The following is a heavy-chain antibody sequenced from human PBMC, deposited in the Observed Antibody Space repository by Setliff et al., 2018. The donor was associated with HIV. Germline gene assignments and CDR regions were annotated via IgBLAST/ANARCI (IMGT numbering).Heavy chain of an antibody. V-gene: IGHV4-4*09. J-gene: IGHJ5*02. D-gene: IGHD3-10*01. CDR1: GDSISSYY. Sequence: SETLSLTCTVSGDSISSYYWSWIRQPPGKGLEWIGYIYTSGSTNYNPSLKSRVTISIDMSKNQFSLKLTSVTAADTAVYFCARRIDNSGTFPDKNWFDTWGQGSLVTVSS. CDR3: ARRIDNSGTFPDKNWFDT. CDR2: IYTSGST.